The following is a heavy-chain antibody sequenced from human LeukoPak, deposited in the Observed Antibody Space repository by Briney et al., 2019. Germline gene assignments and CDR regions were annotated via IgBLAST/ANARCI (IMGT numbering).Heavy chain of an antibody. V-gene: IGHV3-15*01. D-gene: IGHD1-20*01. CDR2: IKSKTDGGTT. CDR3: TTDPVGSNKWKSIGS. J-gene: IGHJ5*02. CDR1: GFTFRNAW. Sequence: GGSLRLSCAASGFTFRNAWMSWVRRAPGKGLEWVGRIKSKTDGGTTDYAAPVKGRFTISRDDSKNTLNLQMNSLKTEDTAVYYCTTDPVGSNKWKSIGSWGQGTLVTVSS.